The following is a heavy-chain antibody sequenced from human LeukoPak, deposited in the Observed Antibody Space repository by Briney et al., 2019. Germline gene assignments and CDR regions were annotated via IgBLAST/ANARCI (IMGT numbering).Heavy chain of an antibody. V-gene: IGHV1-8*01. Sequence: ASVKVSCKASGYTFTSYDINWVRQATGQGLEWMGWMNPNSGNTGYAQKFQGRVTMTRNTSISTAYMELSSLRSEDTAVYYCARGRDSSSWYNRGDWFDPWGQGTLVTVSS. CDR1: GYTFTSYD. CDR3: ARGRDSSSWYNRGDWFDP. CDR2: MNPNSGNT. J-gene: IGHJ5*02. D-gene: IGHD6-13*01.